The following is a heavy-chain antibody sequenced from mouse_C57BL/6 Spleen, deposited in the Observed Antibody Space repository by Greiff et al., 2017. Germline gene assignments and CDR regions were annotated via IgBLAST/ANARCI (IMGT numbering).Heavy chain of an antibody. V-gene: IGHV1-52*01. CDR3: ARSGSSDAYYFDY. CDR1: GYTFTSYW. CDR2: IDPSDSEP. D-gene: IGHD3-2*02. J-gene: IGHJ2*01. Sequence: VQLQQPGAELVRPGSSVKLSCKASGYTFTSYWMHWVKQRPIQGLEWIGNIDPSDSEPHYNQKFKDKATLTVDKSSSTAYMQLSSLTSEDSAVYYCARSGSSDAYYFDYWGQGTTLTVSS.